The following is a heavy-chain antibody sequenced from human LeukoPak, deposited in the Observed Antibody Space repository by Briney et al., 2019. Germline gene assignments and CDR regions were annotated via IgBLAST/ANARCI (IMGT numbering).Heavy chain of an antibody. V-gene: IGHV3-53*01. CDR3: ARDPQSSQQLVSY. J-gene: IGHJ4*02. CDR1: GFTFSSYW. Sequence: GGSLRLSCAASGFTFSSYWMSWVRQAPGKGLEWVSVIYSDGSTYYADSVKGRFTISRDNSKNTLYLQMNSLGAEDTAVYYCARDPQSSQQLVSYWGQGTLVTVSS. CDR2: IYSDGST. D-gene: IGHD6-13*01.